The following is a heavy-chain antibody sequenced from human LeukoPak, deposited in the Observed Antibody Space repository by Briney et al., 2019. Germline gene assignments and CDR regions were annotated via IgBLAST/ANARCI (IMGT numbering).Heavy chain of an antibody. CDR3: ARVDTSMDWFDP. Sequence: SETLSLTCTVSGGSISSYYWSWIRQPAGKGLEWIGRIYTSGSTSYNLSLQSRVTMSVDTSKKQFSLRVSSVTAADTAVYYCARVDTSMDWFDPWGQGTLVTVSS. J-gene: IGHJ5*02. CDR1: GGSISSYY. CDR2: IYTSGST. D-gene: IGHD5-18*01. V-gene: IGHV4-4*07.